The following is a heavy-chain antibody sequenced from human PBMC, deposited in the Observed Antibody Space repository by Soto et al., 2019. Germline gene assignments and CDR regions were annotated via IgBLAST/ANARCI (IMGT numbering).Heavy chain of an antibody. V-gene: IGHV3-7*01. CDR3: ARDRTTLRLDYYYYMDV. D-gene: IGHD1-7*01. Sequence: GGSLRLSCAASGFTFSSYWMSWVRQAPGKGLEWVANIKQDGSEKYYVDSVKGRFTIPRDNAKNSLYLQMNSLRAEDTAVYYCARDRTTLRLDYYYYMDVWGKGTTVTVSS. J-gene: IGHJ6*03. CDR2: IKQDGSEK. CDR1: GFTFSSYW.